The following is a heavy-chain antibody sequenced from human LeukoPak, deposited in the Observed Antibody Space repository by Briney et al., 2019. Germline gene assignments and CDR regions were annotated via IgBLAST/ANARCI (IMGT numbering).Heavy chain of an antibody. J-gene: IGHJ6*03. CDR1: GGTFSSYA. CDR2: IMPILGMA. V-gene: IGHV1-69*10. CDR3: ARDLYSSSWFPYYYYYYMDV. Sequence: SVKVSCKASGGTFSSYAISWVRQDPGQGLEWIGGIMPILGMANYAQKFQGRVTITADKPTSTAYMELSSLRAEDTAVYYCARDLYSSSWFPYYYYYYMDVWGKGTTVTVSS. D-gene: IGHD6-13*01.